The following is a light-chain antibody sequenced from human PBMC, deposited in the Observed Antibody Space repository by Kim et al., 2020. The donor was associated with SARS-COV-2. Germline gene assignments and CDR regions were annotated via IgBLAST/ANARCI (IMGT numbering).Light chain of an antibody. Sequence: QTVTISCSGISSNIGSNTVNLYQQLPGTAPKLLIYSNSQRPSGVPDRLSGSKSGTSTYLDISGLQAEDEADYYCATCDYSLNGFVFGTGTKVTVL. CDR1: SSNIGSNT. CDR3: ATCDYSLNGFV. J-gene: IGLJ1*01. CDR2: SNS. V-gene: IGLV1-44*01.